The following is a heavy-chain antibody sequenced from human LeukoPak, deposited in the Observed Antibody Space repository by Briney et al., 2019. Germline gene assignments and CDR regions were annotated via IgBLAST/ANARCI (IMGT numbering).Heavy chain of an antibody. D-gene: IGHD5-24*01. J-gene: IGHJ4*02. Sequence: SETLSLTCAVYGGSFSGYYWSWIRQPPGKGLEWIGEINHSGSTNYNPSLKSRVTISVDTSKNQFSLKLSSVTAADTAVYYCARDGYISPFDYWGQGTLVTVSS. CDR2: INHSGST. V-gene: IGHV4-34*01. CDR1: GGSFSGYY. CDR3: ARDGYISPFDY.